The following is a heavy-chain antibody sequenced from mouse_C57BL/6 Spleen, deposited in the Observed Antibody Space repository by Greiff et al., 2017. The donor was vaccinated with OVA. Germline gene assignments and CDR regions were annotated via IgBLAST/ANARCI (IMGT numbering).Heavy chain of an antibody. CDR2: IRNKAHNHAT. CDR3: RWFGDY. V-gene: IGHV6-6*01. J-gene: IGHJ2*01. D-gene: IGHD2-3*01. CDR1: GFTFSDAW. Sequence: EVKLMESGGGLVQPGGSMKLSCAASGFTFSDAWMDWVRQSPAKGLEWVAEIRNKAHNHATYYAESVTGRFTSSRDDSKSSVYLQMNSLRAEDTGIYYCRWFGDYWGQGTTLTVSS.